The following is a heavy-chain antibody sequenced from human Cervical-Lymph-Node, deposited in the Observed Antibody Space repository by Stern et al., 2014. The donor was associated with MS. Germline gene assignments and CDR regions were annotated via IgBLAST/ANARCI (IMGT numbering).Heavy chain of an antibody. J-gene: IGHJ4*02. CDR2: ISHHSSDT. D-gene: IGHD6-19*01. V-gene: IGHV1-18*01. CDR3: ARKGYSSGWSGYFDY. Sequence: VQLVQSGAEVKKPGASVKISCKPSGYTFASYGLSWVRQAPGQGLEWMGGISHHSSDTHYAGNRQGRVTMTTYTSTNTAYMELRSLRSDDTAVYYCARKGYSSGWSGYFDYWGRGTAVTVSS. CDR1: GYTFASYG.